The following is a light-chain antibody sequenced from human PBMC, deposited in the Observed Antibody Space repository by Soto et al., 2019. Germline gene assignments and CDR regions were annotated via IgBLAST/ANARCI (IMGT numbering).Light chain of an antibody. CDR1: SSDVGGYNY. CDR2: RNN. V-gene: IGLV1-47*01. CDR3: AAWDDSLSGYV. Sequence: QSVLTQPASVSGSPGQSIAISCIGSSSDVGGYNYVSWHQQHPGKAPKVLIYRNNQRPSGVPDRFSGSKSGTSASLAISGLRSEDEADYYCAAWDDSLSGYVFGTGTKVTVL. J-gene: IGLJ1*01.